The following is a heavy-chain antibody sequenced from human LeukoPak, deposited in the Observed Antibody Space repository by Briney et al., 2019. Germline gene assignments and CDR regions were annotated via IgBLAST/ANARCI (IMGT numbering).Heavy chain of an antibody. CDR2: IKQDRSEK. D-gene: IGHD3-22*01. J-gene: IGHJ1*01. Sequence: GGSLRLSCAASGFTFTNYWMSWVRQAPGKGLELVANIKQDRSEKYYVDSVKGRFTISRDNAKNSLYLQMNSLRAEDTAVYYCARDLRGYPYWGQGTLVTVSS. CDR1: GFTFTNYW. V-gene: IGHV3-7*01. CDR3: ARDLRGYPY.